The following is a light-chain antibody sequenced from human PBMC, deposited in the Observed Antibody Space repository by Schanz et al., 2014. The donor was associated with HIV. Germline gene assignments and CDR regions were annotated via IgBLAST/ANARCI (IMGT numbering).Light chain of an antibody. CDR1: SSDVGGYNY. Sequence: QSALTQPASVSGTPGQSITISCTGSSSDVGGYNYVSWYQQHPGKAPKLMIYEVSKRPSGVPGRFSGSKSGNTASLTISGLQAEDEADYYCCSYTTTSTYVFGAGTKLTVL. CDR3: CSYTTTSTYV. V-gene: IGLV2-14*01. CDR2: EVS. J-gene: IGLJ1*01.